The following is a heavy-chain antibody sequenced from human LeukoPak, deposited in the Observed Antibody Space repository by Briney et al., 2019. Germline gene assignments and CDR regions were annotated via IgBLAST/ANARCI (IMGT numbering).Heavy chain of an antibody. J-gene: IGHJ4*02. CDR1: GFTFSSYA. Sequence: GGSLRLSCAASGFTFSSYAMSWVRQAPVKGLEWVSAISGSGGSTYYADSVKGRFTISRDNSKNTLYLQMNSLRAEDTAVYYCAKGVTGTQPRRGTYYFDYWGQGTLVTVSS. CDR3: AKGVTGTQPRRGTYYFDY. D-gene: IGHD1-7*01. CDR2: ISGSGGST. V-gene: IGHV3-23*01.